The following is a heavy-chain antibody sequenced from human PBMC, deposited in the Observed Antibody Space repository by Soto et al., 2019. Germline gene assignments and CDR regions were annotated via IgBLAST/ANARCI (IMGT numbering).Heavy chain of an antibody. V-gene: IGHV3-11*01. CDR1: GFRFSDHY. D-gene: IGHD3-10*01. Sequence: LRLSCSASGFRFSDHYMTWIRQAPGKGLEWVSKISGDATTTYYADSVKGRFTVSRDNAKNSVYLQMNSLRAEDTAVYYCASDPYYYASGFWGQGTRVTVSS. CDR3: ASDPYYYASGF. J-gene: IGHJ4*02. CDR2: ISGDATTT.